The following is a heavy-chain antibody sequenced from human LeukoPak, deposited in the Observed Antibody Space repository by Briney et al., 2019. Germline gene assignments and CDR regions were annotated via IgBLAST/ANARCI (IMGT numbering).Heavy chain of an antibody. V-gene: IGHV3-23*01. Sequence: ETLSLTCTVSGGSISSYYWSWIRQPPGKGLEWVSAISGSGGSTYYADSVKGRFTISRDNSKNTLYLQMNSLRAEDTAVYYCAKLGKITPPQDIWGQGTMVTV. J-gene: IGHJ3*02. CDR2: ISGSGGST. CDR1: GGSISSYY. D-gene: IGHD3-16*01. CDR3: AKLGKITPPQDI.